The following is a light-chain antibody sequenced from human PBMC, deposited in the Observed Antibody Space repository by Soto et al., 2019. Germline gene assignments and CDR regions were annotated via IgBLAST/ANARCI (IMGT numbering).Light chain of an antibody. CDR1: QTINRW. Sequence: DIQMTQSPSTLSASVGDTVIITCRASQTINRWLAWYQQKSGKAPKVLIYMASNLERGAPSRFSGSGPGTEFALSICNLQPDDFATYYYQQYLSYPWTFGQGTKVEIK. J-gene: IGKJ1*01. CDR3: QQYLSYPWT. CDR2: MAS. V-gene: IGKV1-5*03.